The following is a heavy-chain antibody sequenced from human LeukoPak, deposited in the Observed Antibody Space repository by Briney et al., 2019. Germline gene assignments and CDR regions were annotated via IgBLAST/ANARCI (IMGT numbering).Heavy chain of an antibody. CDR2: VKNKGDGGTA. J-gene: IGHJ4*02. V-gene: IGHV3-15*01. D-gene: IGHD6-19*01. CDR1: GFTFSNAW. Sequence: PGGSLRLSCAASGFTFSNAWMSWVRQAPGKRLEWVGRVKNKGDGGTADYAVPVKGRFTISRDDSKNTLYLQMNSLKTEDTAVYYCATYGSGWSNDYWGQGTLVTVSS. CDR3: ATYGSGWSNDY.